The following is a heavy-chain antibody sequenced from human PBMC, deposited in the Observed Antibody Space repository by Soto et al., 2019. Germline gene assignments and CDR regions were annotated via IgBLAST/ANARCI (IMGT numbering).Heavy chain of an antibody. CDR1: GFTFSSYA. Sequence: PGGPLRLSCAASGFTFSSYAMSWVRQAPGKGLEWVSGSSGSGAGTYYADSVKGRFTISRDNSKNTLALQMNGLRAEDTAVYYCAKGYRSTSSPYDYWGQGTLVTVSS. D-gene: IGHD6-6*01. CDR2: SSGSGAGT. CDR3: AKGYRSTSSPYDY. J-gene: IGHJ4*02. V-gene: IGHV3-23*01.